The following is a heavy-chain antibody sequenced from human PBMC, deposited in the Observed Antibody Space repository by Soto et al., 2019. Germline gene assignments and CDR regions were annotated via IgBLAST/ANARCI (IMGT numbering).Heavy chain of an antibody. D-gene: IGHD4-17*01. J-gene: IGHJ3*01. CDR3: VGGWGGTDYGSAFDL. Sequence: QVQLVQSGAEVKKPGSSVKVSCKASGGTFSSYAISWVRQAPGQGLEWMGGIIPIFGTANYAQKFQGRVTITSEASRITSYMGRRILRSEDTAVYLVVGGWGGTDYGSAFDLWGQWTIFSDSS. V-gene: IGHV1-69*05. CDR1: GGTFSSYA. CDR2: IIPIFGTA.